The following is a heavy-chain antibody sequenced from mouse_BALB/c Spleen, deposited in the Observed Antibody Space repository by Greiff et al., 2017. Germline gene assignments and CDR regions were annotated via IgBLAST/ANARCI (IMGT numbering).Heavy chain of an antibody. CDR3: ARRGYYAMDY. V-gene: IGHV1-7*01. Sequence: VQLQQSGAELAKPGASVKMSCKASGYTFTSYWMHWVKQRPGQGLEWIGYINPSTGYTEYNQKFKDKSTLTADKSSSTAYMQLSSLTSEDSAVYYCARRGYYAMDYWGQGTSVTVSS. J-gene: IGHJ4*01. CDR2: INPSTGYT. CDR1: GYTFTSYW.